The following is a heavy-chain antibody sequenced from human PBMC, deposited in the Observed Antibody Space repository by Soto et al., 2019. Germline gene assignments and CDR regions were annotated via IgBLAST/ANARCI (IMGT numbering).Heavy chain of an antibody. J-gene: IGHJ4*02. D-gene: IGHD3-22*01. CDR2: IKQDESEE. V-gene: IGHV3-7*03. CDR3: ARGAYFDRRFDY. CDR1: GFTFSSYW. Sequence: GGSLRLSCAASGFTFSSYWMSWVRQAPGKGLEWVATIKQDESEEYYVDSVKGRFTVFRDNAKSSLYLQMNSVRVEDTAVYYCARGAYFDRRFDYWGQGALVTVSS.